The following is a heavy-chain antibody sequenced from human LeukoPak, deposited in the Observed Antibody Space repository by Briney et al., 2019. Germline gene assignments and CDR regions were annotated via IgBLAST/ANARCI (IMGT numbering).Heavy chain of an antibody. CDR3: ATKSSSGWYSRY. J-gene: IGHJ4*02. V-gene: IGHV3-53*01. Sequence: PGGSLRLSCAASGYTVSSNYMSWVRQAPGKGLGWVSVIYDSGKTYYADSVKGRFTISRDNSKNTLYLQMNNLRVEDTAVYHCATKSSSGWYSRYWGQGTLVTVSS. CDR2: IYDSGKT. D-gene: IGHD6-19*01. CDR1: GYTVSSNY.